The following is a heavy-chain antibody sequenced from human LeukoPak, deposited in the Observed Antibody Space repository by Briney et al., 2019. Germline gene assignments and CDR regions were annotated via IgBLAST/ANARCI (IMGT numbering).Heavy chain of an antibody. CDR2: IQPDGSEQ. D-gene: IGHD3-16*01. J-gene: IGHJ5*02. CDR1: KFTFTFSSSW. CDR3: ARQSYAKFDP. Sequence: PGGSLRLSCAVSKFTFTFSSSWMSWVRQAPGKGLEWVGNIQPDGSEQYPVDSVKGRFTISRDNARKLVFLQMNSLRVEDTAVYYCARQSYAKFDPWGQGTLVTVSS. V-gene: IGHV3-7*01.